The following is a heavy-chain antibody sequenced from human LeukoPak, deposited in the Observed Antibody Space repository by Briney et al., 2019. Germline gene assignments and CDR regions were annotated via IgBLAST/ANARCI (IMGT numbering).Heavy chain of an antibody. CDR2: TRFDGSIK. V-gene: IGHV3-33*03. CDR3: AGWGGTRHYYFDY. D-gene: IGHD1-1*01. J-gene: IGHJ4*02. Sequence: GGSLRLSCAVSGVIFSRYGFHWGRQAPGKGLEWVAVTRFDGSIKQYADTVKGRFTISRYDSKHTLFIPMNFLKSEDTAVYSSAGWGGTRHYYFDYWGQGTLVTVSS. CDR1: GVIFSRYG.